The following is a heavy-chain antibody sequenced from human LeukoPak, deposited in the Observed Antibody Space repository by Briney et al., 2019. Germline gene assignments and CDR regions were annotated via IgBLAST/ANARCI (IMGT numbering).Heavy chain of an antibody. CDR1: GFTFSNAW. D-gene: IGHD3-3*01. CDR3: TRARVPGVVIPVDY. J-gene: IGHJ4*02. V-gene: IGHV3-49*04. CDR2: IRSKAYGGTT. Sequence: SGGSLRLSCAASGFTFSNAWMSWVRQAPGKGLEWVGFIRSKAYGGTTEYAASVKGRFTISRDDSKSIAYLQMNSLKTEDTAVYYCTRARVPGVVIPVDYWGQGTLVTVSS.